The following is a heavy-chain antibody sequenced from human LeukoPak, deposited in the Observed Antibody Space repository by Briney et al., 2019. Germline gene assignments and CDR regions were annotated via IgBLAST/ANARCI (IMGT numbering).Heavy chain of an antibody. Sequence: GGALRLSCAASGFTIGPYAMYWVRQGPGRGLEWVSVIKADGSGTFYADPVRGRFTTSRDNSKNSLYLQMNSLTSEDTALYYCATWAFYHNLDVWGQGTTVIVSS. CDR1: GFTIGPYA. CDR2: IKADGSGT. D-gene: IGHD2/OR15-2a*01. CDR3: ATWAFYHNLDV. J-gene: IGHJ6*02. V-gene: IGHV3-43*02.